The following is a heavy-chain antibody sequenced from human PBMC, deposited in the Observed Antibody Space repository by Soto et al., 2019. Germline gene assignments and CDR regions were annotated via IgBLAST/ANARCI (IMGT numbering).Heavy chain of an antibody. CDR2: IIPILGIA. J-gene: IGHJ3*02. CDR1: GCTFSSDT. Sequence: SVKGSCQASGCTFSSDTIGWVRQAPGQGLEWMGRIIPILGIANYAQKFQGRVTITADKSTSTAYVELSSLRSEDTAVYYCARSLYCSGGSCYSGTGAFDIWG. V-gene: IGHV1-69*02. D-gene: IGHD2-15*01. CDR3: ARSLYCSGGSCYSGTGAFDI.